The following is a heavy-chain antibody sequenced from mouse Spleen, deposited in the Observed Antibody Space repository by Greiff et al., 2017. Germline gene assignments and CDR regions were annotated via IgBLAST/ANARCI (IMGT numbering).Heavy chain of an antibody. D-gene: IGHD2-1*01. Sequence: EVMLVESGGGLVQPGGSRKLSCAASGFTFSSFGMHWVRQAPEKGLEWVAYISSGSSTIYYADTVKGRFTISRDNPKNTLFLQMTSLRSEDTAMYYCARWDGNYDFFYAMDYWGQGTSVTVSS. CDR1: GFTFSSFG. CDR3: ARWDGNYDFFYAMDY. V-gene: IGHV5-17*02. CDR2: ISSGSSTI. J-gene: IGHJ4*01.